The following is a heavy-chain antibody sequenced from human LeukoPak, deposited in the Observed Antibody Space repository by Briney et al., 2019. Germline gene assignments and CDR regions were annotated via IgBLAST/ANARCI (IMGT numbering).Heavy chain of an antibody. D-gene: IGHD3-10*01. CDR2: IYYSGST. CDR3: ARGRMVRGVYFDY. V-gene: IGHV4-39*07. CDR1: GDSIRRDNYY. Sequence: PSETLSLTCTVSGDSIRRDNYYWGWIRQPPGKGLEWIGSIYYSGSTNYNPSLKSRVTISVDTSKNQFSLKLSSVTAADTAVYYCARGRMVRGVYFDYWGQGTLVTVSS. J-gene: IGHJ4*02.